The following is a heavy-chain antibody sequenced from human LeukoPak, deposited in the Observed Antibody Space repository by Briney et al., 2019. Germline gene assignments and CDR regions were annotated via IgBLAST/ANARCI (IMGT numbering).Heavy chain of an antibody. CDR2: IFYVGST. V-gene: IGHV4-59*11. CDR3: ARNYYDSRGEAFDI. J-gene: IGHJ3*02. CDR1: GDSIGSHY. Sequence: SETLSLTCTVSGDSIGSHYWSWIRQPPGKGLEWIGYIFYVGSTNYNPSLKSRVTISVDTSKNQFSLKLNPVTAADTAVYYCARNYYDSRGEAFDIWGQGTMVTVSS. D-gene: IGHD3-22*01.